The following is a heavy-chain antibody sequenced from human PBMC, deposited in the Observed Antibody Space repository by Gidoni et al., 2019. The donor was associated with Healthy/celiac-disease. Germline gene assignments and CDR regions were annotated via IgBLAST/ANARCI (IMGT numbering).Heavy chain of an antibody. CDR3: AKVGMDYDILTGPALPAFFDY. V-gene: IGHV3-23*01. CDR2: IIGSGGST. Sequence: EVQLLESGGGLVQPGGSLRLSCAASGFTFSSYVRSWVRQAPGKGLAWVSAIIGSGGSTYYADSVKGRFTISRDNSKNTLYLQMNSLRAEDTAVYYCAKVGMDYDILTGPALPAFFDYWGQGTLVTVSS. CDR1: GFTFSSYV. D-gene: IGHD3-9*01. J-gene: IGHJ4*02.